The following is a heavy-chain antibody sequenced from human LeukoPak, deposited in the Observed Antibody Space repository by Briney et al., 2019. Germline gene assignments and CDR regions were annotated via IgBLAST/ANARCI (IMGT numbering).Heavy chain of an antibody. J-gene: IGHJ4*02. D-gene: IGHD6-13*01. CDR2: IYYSGST. CDR1: GGSISSYY. CDR3: ARGASSSWSKTFDY. V-gene: IGHV4-59*01. Sequence: PSETLSLTCTVSGGSISSYYWSWIRQPPGKGLEWIGYIYYSGSTNYNPSLKGRVTISVDTSKNQFSLKLSSVTAADTAVYYCARGASSSWSKTFDYWGQGTLVTVSS.